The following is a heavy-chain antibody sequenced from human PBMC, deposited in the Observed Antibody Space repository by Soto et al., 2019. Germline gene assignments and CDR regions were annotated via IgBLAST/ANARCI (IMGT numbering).Heavy chain of an antibody. V-gene: IGHV3-23*01. CDR3: VKAGYASGLL. CDR1: GFTFSSYA. D-gene: IGHD5-12*01. CDR2: IASDDGKT. J-gene: IGHJ4*02. Sequence: VQLLESGGGLIQPGGSLRLSCVASGFTFSSYAMNWVRQGPGTGLEWVAVIASDDGKTYYANAVKGRFSISRDKSKTTLFLQMNSRRVEGMATYYCVKAGYASGLLWGQGTLVTV.